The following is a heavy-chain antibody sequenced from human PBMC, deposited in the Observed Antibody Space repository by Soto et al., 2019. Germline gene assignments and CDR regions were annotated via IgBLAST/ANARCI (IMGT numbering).Heavy chain of an antibody. V-gene: IGHV4-31*03. Sequence: QVQLQESGPGLLQLSQTLSLTCTVSDVSLRSGGYYWRWVRHDPGTGLEWRGFVSYSGSTYYNPSLTGRLSIAVATYQHPCSRKLTSVAAADAAMYYCARGVLATCRDRVCYDGYTYSQGLEVRGQATTVSV. CDR1: DVSLRSGGYY. J-gene: IGHJ6*02. CDR2: VSYSGST. D-gene: IGHD5-12*01. CDR3: ARGVLATCRDRVCYDGYTYSQGLEV.